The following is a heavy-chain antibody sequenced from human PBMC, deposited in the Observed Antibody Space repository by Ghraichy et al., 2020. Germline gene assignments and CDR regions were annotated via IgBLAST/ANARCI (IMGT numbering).Heavy chain of an antibody. J-gene: IGHJ6*02. V-gene: IGHV4-61*05. CDR1: GGSISSNNDY. CDR3: ARGGYCTSTSCCATCHGLEV. Sequence: ETLSLTCTVSGGSISSNNDYWGWVRQPPGKGLEWIGYIYYSGNTNYNPSLKSRVTISVDTSKNQFSLKMSSVTAADTAVYYCARGGYCTSTSCCATCHGLEVWGQGTTVTVSS. CDR2: IYYSGNT. D-gene: IGHD2-2*01.